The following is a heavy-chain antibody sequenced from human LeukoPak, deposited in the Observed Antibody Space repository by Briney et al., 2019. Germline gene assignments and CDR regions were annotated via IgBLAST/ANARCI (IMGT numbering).Heavy chain of an antibody. CDR1: GFTVSSNY. Sequence: HPGRSLRLSCAASGFTVSSNYMSWVRQAPGKGLEWVSVIYSGGSTYYADSVKGRFTISRDKSKNTLYLQMNSLRTEDTAVYYCAKAGYCGGDCYSYWGQGTLVTVSS. J-gene: IGHJ4*02. CDR3: AKAGYCGGDCYSY. CDR2: IYSGGST. D-gene: IGHD2-21*02. V-gene: IGHV3-66*01.